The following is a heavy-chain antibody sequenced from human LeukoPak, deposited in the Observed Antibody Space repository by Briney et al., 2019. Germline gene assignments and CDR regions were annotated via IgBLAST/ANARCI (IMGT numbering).Heavy chain of an antibody. D-gene: IGHD6-6*01. J-gene: IGHJ4*02. CDR2: ISSNGGST. Sequence: PGGSLRLSCAASRFTFRSYGMHWVRQAPGKGLEYVAAISSNGGSTDYANSVKGRFTISRDNSKNTLYLQMGSLRAEDMAVYYCARISSSYDYDYWGQGTLVTVSS. CDR3: ARISSSYDYDY. CDR1: RFTFRSYG. V-gene: IGHV3-64*01.